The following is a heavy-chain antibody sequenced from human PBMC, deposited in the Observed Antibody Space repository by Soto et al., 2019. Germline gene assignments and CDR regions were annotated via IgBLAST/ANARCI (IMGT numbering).Heavy chain of an antibody. CDR2: INTHNGNT. Sequence: ASVKVSCKASGYSFTSYNMHWVRQAPGEGLEWMGRINTHNGNTNYAQNLQGRVIMTADTSTNTAYMELRSLRSDDTAIYFCTREGSAPYYYYAMDAWGQGTTVTVSS. V-gene: IGHV1-18*04. CDR1: GYSFTSYN. D-gene: IGHD3-10*01. J-gene: IGHJ6*02. CDR3: TREGSAPYYYYAMDA.